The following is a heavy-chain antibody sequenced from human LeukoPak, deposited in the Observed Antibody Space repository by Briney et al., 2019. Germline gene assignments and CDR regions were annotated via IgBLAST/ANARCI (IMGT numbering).Heavy chain of an antibody. V-gene: IGHV3-30-3*01. CDR3: ARDTSHSPWLAYYFDY. CDR1: GFTFSSYA. D-gene: IGHD6-19*01. CDR2: ISYDGSNK. Sequence: PGGSLRLSCAASGFTFSSYAMHWVRQAPGKGLEWVAVISYDGSNKYYADSVKGRFTISRDNSKNTLYLQMNSLRAEDTAVYYCARDTSHSPWLAYYFDYWGQGTLVTVSS. J-gene: IGHJ4*02.